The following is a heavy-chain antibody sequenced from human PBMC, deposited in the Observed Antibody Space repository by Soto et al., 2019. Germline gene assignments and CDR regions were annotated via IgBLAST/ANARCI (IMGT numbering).Heavy chain of an antibody. J-gene: IGHJ4*02. CDR2: INPILSMS. V-gene: IGHV1-69*02. CDR1: GDTFTFYS. D-gene: IGHD3-10*01. CDR3: ASSYGSGYRAFDY. Sequence: QVQLVQSGAEVKRPGSSVKVSCKASGDTFTFYSINWVRQAPGLGLEWMGRINPILSMSNYAQRSQGRVTMTADKSTSTAYRELSSLRSEDTAIYYGASSYGSGYRAFDYWGQGALVTVSS.